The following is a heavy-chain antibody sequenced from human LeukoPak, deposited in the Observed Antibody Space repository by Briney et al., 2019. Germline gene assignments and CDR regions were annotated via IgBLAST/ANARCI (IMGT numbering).Heavy chain of an antibody. CDR3: ASSFGETHNWFGP. CDR2: IYYSGST. J-gene: IGHJ5*02. CDR1: GGSISSSSYY. V-gene: IGHV4-39*01. D-gene: IGHD3-10*01. Sequence: SETLSLTCTVSGGSISSSSYYWGWIRQPPGKGLEWIGSIYYSGSTYYNPSLKSRVTISVDTSKNQFSLKLSSVTAADTAVYYCASSFGETHNWFGPWGQGTLVTVSS.